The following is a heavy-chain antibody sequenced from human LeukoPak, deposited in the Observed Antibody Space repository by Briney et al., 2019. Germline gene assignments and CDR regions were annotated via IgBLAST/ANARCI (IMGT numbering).Heavy chain of an antibody. J-gene: IGHJ3*02. CDR2: ISSSSTNI. CDR3: ARNTTGSYAFDI. Sequence: GGSLRLSCAASGFTFSSYSMHWVRQAPGKGREWVSHISSSSTNIYYADSVKGRFTISRDNAKKSLYLQVNSLRAEDTAVYYCARNTTGSYAFDICGQGTMVTVSS. CDR1: GFTFSSYS. V-gene: IGHV3-48*01. D-gene: IGHD4-11*01.